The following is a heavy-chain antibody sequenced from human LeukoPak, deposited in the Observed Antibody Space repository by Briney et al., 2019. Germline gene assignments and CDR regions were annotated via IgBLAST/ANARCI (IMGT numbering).Heavy chain of an antibody. V-gene: IGHV3-7*01. CDR2: IKQDGSEK. CDR3: ARDSIAVAAPIDAFDI. Sequence: PGGSLRLSCAASGFTFSSYWMSWVRQAPGKGLEWVANIKQDGSEKYYVDSVKGRFTISRDNAKNSLYLQMNSLRAEDTAVYYCARDSIAVAAPIDAFDIWGQGTMVTVSS. J-gene: IGHJ3*02. D-gene: IGHD6-19*01. CDR1: GFTFSSYW.